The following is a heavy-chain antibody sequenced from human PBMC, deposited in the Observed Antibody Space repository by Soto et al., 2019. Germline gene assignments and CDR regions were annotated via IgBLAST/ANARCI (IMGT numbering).Heavy chain of an antibody. J-gene: IGHJ4*02. D-gene: IGHD2-15*01. CDR1: GFTFISYA. CDR3: VRTSLVVAAATREDY. Sequence: GGSLRLSCAASGFTFISYAMSWVRQATGKGLVWVSGISGGGSSTSYADSVKGRFTISRDNAKNTLYLQMNSLRAEDTAVYYCVRTSLVVAAATREDYWGQGTLLTVSS. CDR2: ISGGGSST. V-gene: IGHV3-74*01.